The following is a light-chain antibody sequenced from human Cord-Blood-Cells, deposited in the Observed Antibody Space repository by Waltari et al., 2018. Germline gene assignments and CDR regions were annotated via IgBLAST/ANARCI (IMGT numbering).Light chain of an antibody. V-gene: IGLV2-23*01. CDR1: SRDVGSYNL. CDR2: EGS. Sequence: QSALTQPASVSGSPGQSITISCTGTSRDVGSYNLVSWYQQHPGKAPKLMIYEGSKRPSGVSNRFSGSKSSNTASLTISGLQAEDEADYYCCSYAGSSTWVFGGGTKLTVL. J-gene: IGLJ3*02. CDR3: CSYAGSSTWV.